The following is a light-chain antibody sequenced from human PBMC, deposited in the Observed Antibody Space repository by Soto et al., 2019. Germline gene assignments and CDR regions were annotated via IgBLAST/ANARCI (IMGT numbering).Light chain of an antibody. V-gene: IGKV3D-15*01. J-gene: IGKJ1*01. CDR2: GAS. CDR3: QQYNNWPLWT. CDR1: QSVGNN. Sequence: EIVLTQSPGTLSLSPGGRVTLSCRASQSVGNNLAWYQQRPGQPPRLLIYGASTRDTGVPTRFSGSGSGTEFTLTITSLQSEDFAVYYCQQYNNWPLWTFGQGTKVDI.